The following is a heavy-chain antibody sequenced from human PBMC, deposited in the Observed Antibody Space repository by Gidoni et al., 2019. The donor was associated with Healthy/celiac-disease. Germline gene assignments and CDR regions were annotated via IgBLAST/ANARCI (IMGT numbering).Heavy chain of an antibody. J-gene: IGHJ4*02. Sequence: EVQLLESGGGLVQPGGSLRLSCAASGFPFSSYAMSWVRQAPGKGLEWVSAITGSGGSTYHAAPVKGRFTIPRDNSKNTLYLQMNSLRAEDTAVYYCAKYSNHQWPNDPYFDYWGQGTLVTVSS. D-gene: IGHD4-4*01. CDR3: AKYSNHQWPNDPYFDY. CDR1: GFPFSSYA. V-gene: IGHV3-23*01. CDR2: ITGSGGST.